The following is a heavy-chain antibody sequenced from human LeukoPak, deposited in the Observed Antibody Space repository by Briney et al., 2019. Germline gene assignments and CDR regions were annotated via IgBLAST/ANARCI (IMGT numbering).Heavy chain of an antibody. CDR2: IKQDGSEK. CDR3: ARSAAAGFDY. CDR1: GFTFSSYW. V-gene: IGHV3-7*01. D-gene: IGHD6-13*01. Sequence: GGSLRLSYAASGFTFSSYWMSWVRQAPGKGLEWVANIKQDGSEKYYVDSVKGQFTISRDNTKNSLYLQMNSLRAEDTAVYYCARSAAAGFDYWGQGTLVTVSS. J-gene: IGHJ4*02.